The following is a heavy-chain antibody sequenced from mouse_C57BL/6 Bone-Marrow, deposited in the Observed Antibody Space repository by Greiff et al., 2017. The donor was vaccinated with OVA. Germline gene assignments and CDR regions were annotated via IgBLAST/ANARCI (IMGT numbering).Heavy chain of an antibody. CDR1: GFNIKDDY. Sequence: EVQLQQSGAELVRPGASVKLSCTASGFNIKDDYMHWVKQRPEQGLEWIGWIDPENGDTEYASKFQGKATITADTSSNTAYLQLSSLTSEDTAVYYCTTWGDGSSAYWGQGTLVTVSA. J-gene: IGHJ3*01. CDR2: IDPENGDT. D-gene: IGHD1-1*01. CDR3: TTWGDGSSAY. V-gene: IGHV14-4*01.